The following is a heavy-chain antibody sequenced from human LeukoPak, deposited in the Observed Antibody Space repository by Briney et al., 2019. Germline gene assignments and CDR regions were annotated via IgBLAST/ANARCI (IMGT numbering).Heavy chain of an antibody. CDR1: GGSISSYY. CDR3: ARVRDRGYCSGGSCSNWFDP. D-gene: IGHD2-15*01. CDR2: IYYSGST. Sequence: SETLSPTCTVSGGSISSYYWSWIRQPPGKGLEWIGYIYYSGSTNYNPSLKSRVTISVDTSKNQFSLKLSSVTAADTAVYYCARVRDRGYCSGGSCSNWFDPWGQGTLVTVSS. J-gene: IGHJ5*02. V-gene: IGHV4-59*01.